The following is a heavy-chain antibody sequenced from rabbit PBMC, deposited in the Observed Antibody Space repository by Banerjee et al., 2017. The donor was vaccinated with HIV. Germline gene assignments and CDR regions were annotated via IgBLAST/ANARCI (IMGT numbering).Heavy chain of an antibody. D-gene: IGHD1-1*01. CDR1: GFSFSSSYW. CDR2: IDAGDGGT. V-gene: IGHV1S45*01. Sequence: QQQLEESGGDLVTPEGSLTLTCTASGFSFSSSYWISWVRQAPGKGLEWIASIDAGDGGTNYASWVNGRFTISRSTTLTTVTLQMTSLTAADTATYFCARGATSSSAFYFSLWGPGTLVTVS. J-gene: IGHJ4*01. CDR3: ARGATSSSAFYFSL.